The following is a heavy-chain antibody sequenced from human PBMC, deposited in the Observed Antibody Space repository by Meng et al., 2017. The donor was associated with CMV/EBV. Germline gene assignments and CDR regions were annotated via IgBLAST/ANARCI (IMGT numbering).Heavy chain of an antibody. Sequence: GGSLRLSCAASGFTFSSYWMHWVRQAPGKGLEWVAVIWYDGSNKYYADSVKGRFTISRDNSKNTLYLQMNSLRAEDTAVYYCAKGLDYYYGMDVWGQGTTVTVSS. D-gene: IGHD4-11*01. CDR2: IWYDGSNK. J-gene: IGHJ6*02. CDR3: AKGLDYYYGMDV. CDR1: GFTFSSYW. V-gene: IGHV3-33*06.